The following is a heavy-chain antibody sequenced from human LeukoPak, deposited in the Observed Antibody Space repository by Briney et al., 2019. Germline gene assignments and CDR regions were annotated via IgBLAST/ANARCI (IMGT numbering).Heavy chain of an antibody. CDR3: ATAGKYRFDN. CDR2: MNTDGSTI. D-gene: IGHD6-19*01. CDR1: GFIFSNYW. Sequence: GGSLRLSCAASGFIFSNYWMHWVRQAPGEELVWVSRMNTDGSTINYADYVKGRFTISRDNAKNTLYLQINSLTTEDTAVYYCATAGKYRFDNWGQGILVTVSS. V-gene: IGHV3-74*01. J-gene: IGHJ5*02.